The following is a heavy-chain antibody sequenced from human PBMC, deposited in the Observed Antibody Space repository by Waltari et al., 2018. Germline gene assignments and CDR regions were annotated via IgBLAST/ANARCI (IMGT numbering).Heavy chain of an antibody. J-gene: IGHJ4*02. D-gene: IGHD3-16*01. Sequence: EVQLVESGGGLVQPGGSLRLSCAASGFTFSSYWMSWVRQAPGKGREWEANIKQDGSEKYYVDSVKGRFTISRDNAKNSLYLQMNSLRAEDTAVYYCASLRGTGSYFDYWGQGTLVTVSS. V-gene: IGHV3-7*01. CDR3: ASLRGTGSYFDY. CDR1: GFTFSSYW. CDR2: IKQDGSEK.